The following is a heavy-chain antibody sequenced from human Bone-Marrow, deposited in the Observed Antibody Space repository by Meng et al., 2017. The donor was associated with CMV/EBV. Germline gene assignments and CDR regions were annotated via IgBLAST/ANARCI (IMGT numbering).Heavy chain of an antibody. J-gene: IGHJ4*02. Sequence: AGSLRLPCAASGLTHSSYGIHWVRQAPGKGLEWVAFIRYDGGKKEYVDSVKGRFTISRDNSKNTVNLKMNSLRTEDTAVYYCAKDSHRSGQLWFRGVDYWGQGTLVTVSS. V-gene: IGHV3-30*02. CDR1: GLTHSSYG. CDR3: AKDSHRSGQLWFRGVDY. D-gene: IGHD5-18*01. CDR2: IRYDGGKK.